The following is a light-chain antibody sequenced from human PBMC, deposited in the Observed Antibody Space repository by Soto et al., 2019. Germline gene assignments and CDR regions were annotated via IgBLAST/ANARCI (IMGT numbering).Light chain of an antibody. V-gene: IGKV3-20*01. CDR2: GAS. CDR1: QSVSSSY. J-gene: IGKJ1*01. CDR3: QQYGSSRT. Sequence: EMVLTQSPGTLSLSPGERATLSYRASQSVSSSYLAWYQQKPGQAPRLLIYGASSRATGIPDRFSGSGSATDFTLTISRLEPEDFAVYYCQQYGSSRTFGQGTKVEIK.